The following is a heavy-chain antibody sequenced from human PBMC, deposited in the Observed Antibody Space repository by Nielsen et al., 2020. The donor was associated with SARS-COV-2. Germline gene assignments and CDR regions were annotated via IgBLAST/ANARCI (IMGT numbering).Heavy chain of an antibody. J-gene: IGHJ6*03. Sequence: GGSLRLSCAASGFIVNKNYMNWVRQAPGKGLEWVSVIFSDGSTYYADSVKGRFTISRDTSRNTLFLQMNSLRDEDTGVYYCARDGVGYYYYMDVWGKGTTVTVSS. V-gene: IGHV3-66*01. CDR2: IFSDGST. D-gene: IGHD3-3*01. CDR3: ARDGVGYYYYMDV. CDR1: GFIVNKNY.